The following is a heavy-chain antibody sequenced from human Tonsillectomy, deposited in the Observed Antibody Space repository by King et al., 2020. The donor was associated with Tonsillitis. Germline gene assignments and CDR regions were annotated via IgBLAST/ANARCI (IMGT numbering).Heavy chain of an antibody. D-gene: IGHD1-7*01. CDR3: ARGEGTTGGFDY. CDR2: IYYSGTT. V-gene: IGHV4-30-4*01. J-gene: IGHJ4*02. CDR1: GGSIRTGDFY. Sequence: VQLQESGPGLVKPSQTLSLICSVSGGSIRTGDFYWSWIRQPPGKVLEWIGYIYYSGTTYDNPSLQGRFSMSVDASKNQFSLKLRSVTAADTAVYYCARGEGTTGGFDYWGQGTLVTVSS.